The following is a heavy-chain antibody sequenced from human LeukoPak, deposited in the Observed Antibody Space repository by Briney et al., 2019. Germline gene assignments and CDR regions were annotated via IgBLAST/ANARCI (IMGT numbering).Heavy chain of an antibody. CDR1: GGSFSGYY. Sequence: SETLSLTCAVYGGSFSGYYWSWIRQPPGKGLEWIGEINHSGSTNYNPSLKSRVTISVDTSKNQFSLKLSSVTAADTAVYYCAREDPQTTVPEGMDVWGPGTTVTVSS. V-gene: IGHV4-34*01. CDR2: INHSGST. D-gene: IGHD4-17*01. CDR3: AREDPQTTVPEGMDV. J-gene: IGHJ6*02.